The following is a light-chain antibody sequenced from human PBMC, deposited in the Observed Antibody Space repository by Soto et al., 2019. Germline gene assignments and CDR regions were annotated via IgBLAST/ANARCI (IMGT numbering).Light chain of an antibody. J-gene: IGKJ1*01. Sequence: EIVLTQSPGTLSLSPGERATLSCSASQSVRNNYLAWYQQKPGQAPRLLIYAASGRATGIPDRFSGSGSGTDFASNIRILEDDDVAVKHYQQYGISLWTFCQGNKVHSK. CDR1: QSVRNNY. CDR3: QQYGISLWT. V-gene: IGKV3-20*01. CDR2: AAS.